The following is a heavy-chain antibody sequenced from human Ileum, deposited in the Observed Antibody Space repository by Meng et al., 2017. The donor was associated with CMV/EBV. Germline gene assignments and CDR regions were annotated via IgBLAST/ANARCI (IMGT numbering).Heavy chain of an antibody. J-gene: IGHJ4*02. V-gene: IGHV3-74*01. D-gene: IGHD1-26*01. CDR3: ARPYTGASTLPF. Sequence: ESLKISCAASGFTFGDYWMHWVRQSPGKGLVWVSRINNDGNTADYADSVKGRFTISRDNTKHTLHLQMNSLRAEDTAVYYCARPYTGASTLPFWGQGTLVTVSS. CDR2: INNDGNTA. CDR1: GFTFGDYW.